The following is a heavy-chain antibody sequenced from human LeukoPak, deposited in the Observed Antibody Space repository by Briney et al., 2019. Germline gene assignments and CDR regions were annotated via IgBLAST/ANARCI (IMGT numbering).Heavy chain of an antibody. CDR1: VGSISSYY. D-gene: IGHD3-16*02. J-gene: IGHJ5*02. CDR2: IYTSGST. V-gene: IGHV4-4*07. Sequence: PSETLSLTCSLSVGSISSYYWSWIRQPAGKGLEWIGRIYTSGSTNYNPSLKSRVTMSVDTSKNQFSLKLSSVTAADTAVYYCARESGGYHYNWFDPWGQGTLVTVSS. CDR3: ARESGGYHYNWFDP.